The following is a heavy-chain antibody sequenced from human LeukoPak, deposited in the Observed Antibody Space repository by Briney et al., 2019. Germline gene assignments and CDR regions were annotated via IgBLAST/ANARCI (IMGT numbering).Heavy chain of an antibody. CDR3: TREGYSSPDY. J-gene: IGHJ4*02. CDR1: GGSISNYY. CDR2: IYYSGST. Sequence: SETLSLTCTVSGGSISNYYWSWIRQPPGKGLEWIGYIYYSGSTNYNPSLKSRVTISVDTSKNQFSLKLSAVTAADTAVYYCTREGYSSPDYWGQGTLVTVSS. D-gene: IGHD5-18*01. V-gene: IGHV4-59*12.